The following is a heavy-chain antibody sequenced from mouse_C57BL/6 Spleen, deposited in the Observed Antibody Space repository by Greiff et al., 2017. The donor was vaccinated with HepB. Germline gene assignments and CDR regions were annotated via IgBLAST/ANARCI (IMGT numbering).Heavy chain of an antibody. V-gene: IGHV1-81*01. CDR1: GYTFTSYG. CDR2: IYPRSGNT. Sequence: VQGVESGAELARPGASVKLSCKASGYTFTSYGISWVKQRTGQGLEWIGEIYPRSGNTYYNEKFKGKATLTADKSSSTAYMELRSLTSEDSAVYFCARIVVATGDYWGQGTTLTVSS. CDR3: ARIVVATGDY. J-gene: IGHJ2*01. D-gene: IGHD1-1*01.